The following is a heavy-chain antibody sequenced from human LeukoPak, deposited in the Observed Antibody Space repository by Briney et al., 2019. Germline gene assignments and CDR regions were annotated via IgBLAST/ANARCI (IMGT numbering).Heavy chain of an antibody. D-gene: IGHD5-18*01. Sequence: SETLSLTCTVSGGSISSYYWSWIRRPLGEGVEWIWYIHYSGSTNYNPSLKSRVTISVDTSKNQFSLKLSSVTAADTAVYYCARDRTGGYSYGTLDYWGQETLVTVSS. CDR2: IHYSGST. CDR1: GGSISSYY. V-gene: IGHV4-59*01. J-gene: IGHJ4*02. CDR3: ARDRTGGYSYGTLDY.